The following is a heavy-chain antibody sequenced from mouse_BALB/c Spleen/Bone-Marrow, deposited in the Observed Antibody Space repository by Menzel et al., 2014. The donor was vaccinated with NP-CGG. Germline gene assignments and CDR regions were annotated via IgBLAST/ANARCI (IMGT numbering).Heavy chain of an antibody. D-gene: IGHD2-10*02. V-gene: IGHV1-4*01. Sequence: VQLVESGAELARPGASVKMSCKASGYTFTSYTMHWVKQRPGQGLEWIGYINPSSGYTNYNQKPKDKATLTADKSSSTAYMQLSRLTSEDSAVYYCAYGNYGYAMDYWGQGTSVTVSS. CDR3: AYGNYGYAMDY. CDR2: INPSSGYT. CDR1: GYTFTSYT. J-gene: IGHJ4*01.